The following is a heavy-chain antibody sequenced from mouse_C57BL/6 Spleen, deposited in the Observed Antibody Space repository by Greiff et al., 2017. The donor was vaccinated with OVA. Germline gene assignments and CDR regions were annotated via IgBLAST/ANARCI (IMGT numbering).Heavy chain of an antibody. Sequence: EVMLVESGGGLVKPGGSLKLSCAASGFTFSSYAMSWVRQTPEKRLEWVATISDGGSYTYYPDNVKGRFTISRDNAKNNLYLQMSHLKSEDTAMYYCARGLRSPSYFDYWGQGTTLTVSS. CDR3: ARGLRSPSYFDY. D-gene: IGHD1-1*01. V-gene: IGHV5-4*03. CDR2: ISDGGSYT. J-gene: IGHJ2*01. CDR1: GFTFSSYA.